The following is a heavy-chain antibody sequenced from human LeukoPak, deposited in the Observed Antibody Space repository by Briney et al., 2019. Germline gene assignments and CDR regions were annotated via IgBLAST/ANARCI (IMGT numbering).Heavy chain of an antibody. CDR2: IKPSGSST. CDR3: ARVHDSDWYFDY. CDR1: GYSCTTYY. V-gene: IGHV1-46*01. D-gene: IGHD6-19*01. J-gene: IGHJ4*02. Sequence: ASVKLSFKSSGYSCTTYYMHWVRQPPGQGLEWMGIIKPSGSSTSYAQKFQDRVTMTRDTSTSTVYMELSSLRSEDTAVYYCARVHDSDWYFDYWGQGTLVTVSS.